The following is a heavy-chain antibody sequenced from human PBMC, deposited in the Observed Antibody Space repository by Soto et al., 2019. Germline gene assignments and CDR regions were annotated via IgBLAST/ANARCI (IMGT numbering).Heavy chain of an antibody. CDR2: MSYDGTNT. V-gene: IGHV3-30-3*01. D-gene: IGHD6-19*01. CDR1: GFMFSAYA. Sequence: GGSLRLSCTASGFMFSAYAMLWVRQAPGKGLEWVAAMSYDGTNTYYADSVKGRLTISRDNSKNTLFLQMSSLTADDSAVYYCARDPSPYTSGWYGIDFWGLGTLVTVSS. CDR3: ARDPSPYTSGWYGIDF. J-gene: IGHJ4*01.